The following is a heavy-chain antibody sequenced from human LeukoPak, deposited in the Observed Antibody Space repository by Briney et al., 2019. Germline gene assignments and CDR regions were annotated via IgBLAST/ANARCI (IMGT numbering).Heavy chain of an antibody. CDR1: GYTFTNLD. CDR2: MSPNSGDT. CDR3: ASRELDIDY. V-gene: IGHV1-8*01. Sequence: ASVKVSCKTSGYTFTNLDINWLRQAPGQGLEWMGWMSPNSGDTGYAQKFQGRVSMTRDIFKSTAYMELSSLRSEDTAMYYCASRELDIDYWGQGTLVTVSS. J-gene: IGHJ4*02. D-gene: IGHD1-26*01.